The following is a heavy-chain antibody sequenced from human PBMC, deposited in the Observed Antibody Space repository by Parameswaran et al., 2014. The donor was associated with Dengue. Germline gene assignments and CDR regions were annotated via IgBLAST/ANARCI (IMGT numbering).Heavy chain of an antibody. V-gene: IGHV1-3*01. D-gene: IGHD3-10*01. CDR3: ARRHYNYYYYGMDV. Sequence: WVRQAPGQRLEWMGWINAGNGNTKYSQKFQGRVTITRDTSASTAYMELSSLRSEDTAVYYCARRHYNYYYYGMDVWGQGTTVTVSS. CDR2: INAGNGNT. J-gene: IGHJ6*02.